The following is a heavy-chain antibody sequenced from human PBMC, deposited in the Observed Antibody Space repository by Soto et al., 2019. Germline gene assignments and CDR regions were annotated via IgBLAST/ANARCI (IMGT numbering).Heavy chain of an antibody. CDR1: CGSISSSSYY. Sequence: SETLSLTCTVSCGSISSSSYYWGWIRQPPGKGLEWIGSIYYSGSTYYNPSLKSRVTISVDTSKNQFSLKLSSVTAADTAVYYCARRQMAARIFDYWGQGTLVTVSS. J-gene: IGHJ4*02. CDR2: IYYSGST. D-gene: IGHD6-6*01. V-gene: IGHV4-39*01. CDR3: ARRQMAARIFDY.